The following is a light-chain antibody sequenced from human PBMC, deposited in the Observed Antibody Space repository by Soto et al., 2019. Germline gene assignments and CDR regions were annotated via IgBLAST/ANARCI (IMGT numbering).Light chain of an antibody. CDR3: SSYTSISTLV. CDR2: DVS. Sequence: QPVLTQPASVSGSPRQASTISCTGTSSDVGGYDYVCWYQQHPGKAPRLMIYDVSNRPSGVSNRFSGSKSGNPASLTISGLQPEDETDYYCSSYTSISTLVFGTGTKVTVL. V-gene: IGLV2-14*03. J-gene: IGLJ1*01. CDR1: SSDVGGYDY.